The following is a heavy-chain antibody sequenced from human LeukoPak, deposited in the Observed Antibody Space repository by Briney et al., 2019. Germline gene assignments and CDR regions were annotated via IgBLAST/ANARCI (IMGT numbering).Heavy chain of an antibody. CDR2: IIPIFGTA. CDR1: QSTFNTYA. Sequence: SVKVSCKAAQSTFNTYAISWIRQAPGQGLEWMGRIIPIFGTANYAQKFLGRVTITADKSTSTLYMELSSLRSEDTAVYYGAGEGRSGFIHYWDYWGQGTLVTVSS. V-gene: IGHV1-69*06. J-gene: IGHJ4*02. D-gene: IGHD3-10*01. CDR3: AGEGRSGFIHYWDY.